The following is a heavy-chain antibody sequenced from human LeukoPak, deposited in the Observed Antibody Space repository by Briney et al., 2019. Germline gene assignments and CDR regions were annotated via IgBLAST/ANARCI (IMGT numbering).Heavy chain of an antibody. V-gene: IGHV3-53*05. J-gene: IGHJ4*02. CDR1: AFTVSSNY. CDR2: IYSGGST. CDR3: ARAVGSGSYPDDY. Sequence: PGGSLRLSCAASAFTVSSNYMNWVRQAPGKGLEWVSVIYSGGSTYYADSVKGRFTISRDNSKNTLHLQMNSLRPEDTAVYYCARAVGSGSYPDDYWGQGTLVTVSS. D-gene: IGHD3-10*01.